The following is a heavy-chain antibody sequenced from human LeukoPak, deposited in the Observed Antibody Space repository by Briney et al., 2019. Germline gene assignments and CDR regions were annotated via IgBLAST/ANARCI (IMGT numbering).Heavy chain of an antibody. D-gene: IGHD3-22*01. CDR1: GFIFSNYA. CDR3: AKDYYDSSASCYFDY. CDR2: ISTSSTHT. V-gene: IGHV3-23*01. Sequence: GGSLRLSCAASGFIFSNYAMNWVRQAPGKRLEWVSLISTSSTHTHYADSVKGRFTISRDNSKNTLYLQMNSLRAEDTAVYYCAKDYYDSSASCYFDYWGQGTLVTVSS. J-gene: IGHJ4*02.